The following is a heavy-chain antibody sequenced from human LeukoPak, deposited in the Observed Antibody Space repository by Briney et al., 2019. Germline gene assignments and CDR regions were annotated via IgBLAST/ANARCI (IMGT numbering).Heavy chain of an antibody. Sequence: GGSLRLSCAASGFTVSINHMSGVRQAPGRGLEWVSVIYSGGSTYYAAFVKGRFTISRDNSKNTLYLKMNSPRPEDTAVYYCEEGYRDFDYWGQGTLVTVSS. J-gene: IGHJ4*02. CDR1: GFTVSINH. D-gene: IGHD3-16*02. CDR3: EEGYRDFDY. V-gene: IGHV3-66*02. CDR2: IYSGGST.